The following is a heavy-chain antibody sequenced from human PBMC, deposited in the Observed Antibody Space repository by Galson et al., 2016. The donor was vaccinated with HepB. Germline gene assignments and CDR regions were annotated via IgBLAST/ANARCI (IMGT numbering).Heavy chain of an antibody. CDR3: AKDTGHCSGGVCYSPRGMDV. CDR2: ISSHNYI. CDR1: RFTFSSYS. J-gene: IGHJ6*02. V-gene: IGHV3-21*01. D-gene: IGHD2-15*01. Sequence: SLRLSCAASRFTFSSYSLNWVRQAPGKRLECISFISSHNYIYYADSVQGRFTISRDNAKNSLYLQMNSLRAEDTAVYYCAKDTGHCSGGVCYSPRGMDVWGQGTTVTVSS.